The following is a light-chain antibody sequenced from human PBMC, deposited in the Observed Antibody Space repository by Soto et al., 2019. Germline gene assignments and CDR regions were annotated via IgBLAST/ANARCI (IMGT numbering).Light chain of an antibody. CDR3: SSYTSSITLV. V-gene: IGLV2-14*03. Sequence: QSALTQPASVSGSPGQSITISCTGTSSDVGGYNYVSWYQHHPGKAPKLMIYDVSNRPSGVSNRFSGSKSGNTASLTISRLQAEDEADYYCSSYTSSITLVFGGGTKLTVL. CDR1: SSDVGGYNY. J-gene: IGLJ2*01. CDR2: DVS.